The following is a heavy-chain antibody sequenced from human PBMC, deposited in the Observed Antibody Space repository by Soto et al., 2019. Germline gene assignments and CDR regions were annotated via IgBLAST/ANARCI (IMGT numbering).Heavy chain of an antibody. Sequence: EVQLVESGGGLVQTGGSLRLSCAASGFTFSSRWMHWVRQAPGKGLVWVSRINSAGTTITYADSVKGRFTISRDNAKNTLYLQMNSLRAEDTAVDCCARGTQTTVTTRLFDCWGQGTLVTVSS. V-gene: IGHV3-74*01. D-gene: IGHD4-17*01. J-gene: IGHJ4*02. CDR3: ARGTQTTVTTRLFDC. CDR2: INSAGTTI. CDR1: GFTFSSRW.